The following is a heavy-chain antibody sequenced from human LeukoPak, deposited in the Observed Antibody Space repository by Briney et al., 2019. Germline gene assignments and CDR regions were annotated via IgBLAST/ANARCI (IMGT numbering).Heavy chain of an antibody. J-gene: IGHJ3*02. D-gene: IGHD6-13*01. CDR1: GYSFTSYW. V-gene: IGHV5-51*01. CDR2: IYPGDSDT. CDR3: ASLNNPSSSWYSDAFDI. Sequence: GESLKTSCKGSGYSFTSYWIGWVRQMPGKGLEWMGIIYPGDSDTRYSPSFQGQVTISADKSISTAYLQWSSLKASDTAMYYCASLNNPSSSWYSDAFDIWGQGTMVTVSS.